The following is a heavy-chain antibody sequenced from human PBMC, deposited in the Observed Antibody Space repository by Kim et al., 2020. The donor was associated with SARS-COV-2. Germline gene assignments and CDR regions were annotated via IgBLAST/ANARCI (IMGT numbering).Heavy chain of an antibody. V-gene: IGHV4-31*03. CDR2: IYYGGST. J-gene: IGHJ6*02. CDR3: ASEQITMVRGVTYGMDV. CDR1: GGSISSGGYY. D-gene: IGHD3-10*01. Sequence: SETLSLTCTVSGGSISSGGYYWSWIRQHPGKGLEWIGYIYYGGSTYYNPSLKSRVTISVDTSKNQFSLKLSSVTAADTAVYYCASEQITMVRGVTYGMDVWGQGTTVTVSS.